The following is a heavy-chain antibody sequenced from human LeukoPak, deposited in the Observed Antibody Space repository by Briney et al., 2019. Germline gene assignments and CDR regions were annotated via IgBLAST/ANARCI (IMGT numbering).Heavy chain of an antibody. CDR3: AKEGYDFWSGYTQYYFDY. CDR1: GFTFSSYG. V-gene: IGHV3-30*18. J-gene: IGHJ4*02. D-gene: IGHD3-3*01. CDR2: ISYDGSNK. Sequence: GRSLRLSCAASGFTFSSYGMHWVRQAPGKGLEWVAVISYDGSNKYYADSVKGRFTISRDNSKNTLYLQMNSLRAEDTAVYYCAKEGYDFWSGYTQYYFDYWGQGTLVTVSS.